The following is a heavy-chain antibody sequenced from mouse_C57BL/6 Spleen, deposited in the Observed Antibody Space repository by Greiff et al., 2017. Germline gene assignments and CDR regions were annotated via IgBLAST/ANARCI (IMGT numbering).Heavy chain of an antibody. Sequence: LKESGPGILQSSQTLSLTCSFSGFSLSTSGMGVSWIRQPSGKGLEWLAHIYWDDDKRYNPSLKSRLTISKDTSRNQVFLKITSVDTADTATYYCARNYDYDSWFAYWGQGTLVTVSA. J-gene: IGHJ3*01. CDR1: GFSLSTSGMG. D-gene: IGHD2-4*01. CDR3: ARNYDYDSWFAY. CDR2: IYWDDDK. V-gene: IGHV8-12*01.